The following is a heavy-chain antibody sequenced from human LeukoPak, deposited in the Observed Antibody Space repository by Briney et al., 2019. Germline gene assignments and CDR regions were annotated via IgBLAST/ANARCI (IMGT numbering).Heavy chain of an antibody. J-gene: IGHJ3*02. CDR3: ARANYRGYSSSWAIPFNASDI. CDR2: IYHSGST. V-gene: IGHV4-38-2*02. D-gene: IGHD6-13*01. CDR1: GYSISSGYY. Sequence: PSETLSLTCSVSGYSISSGYYWGWIRQPPGKGLEWIGSIYHSGSTYYNTSLKIRVTISVDTSKNQFSLKLSSVTAADTAVYYCARANYRGYSSSWAIPFNASDIWGQGTMVTVSS.